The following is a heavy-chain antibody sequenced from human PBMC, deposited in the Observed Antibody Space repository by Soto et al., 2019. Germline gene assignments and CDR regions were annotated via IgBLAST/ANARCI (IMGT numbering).Heavy chain of an antibody. D-gene: IGHD4-17*01. CDR3: VSYGGKPRDYYYGMDD. V-gene: IGHV1-69*01. CDR2: IIPIFGTA. CDR1: GGTFSSYA. J-gene: IGHJ6*02. Sequence: QVQLVQSGAEVKKPGSSVKVSCKASGGTFSSYAISWVRQAPGQGLEWMGGIIPIFGTANYAQKFQGRVTITADESTSTAYMELSSLRSEDTAVYYCVSYGGKPRDYYYGMDDWGQGTTVTVSS.